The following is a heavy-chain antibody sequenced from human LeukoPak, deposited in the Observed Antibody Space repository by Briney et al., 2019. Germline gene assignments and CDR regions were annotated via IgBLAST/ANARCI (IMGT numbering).Heavy chain of an antibody. CDR1: GGTFSSYA. D-gene: IGHD2-8*01. V-gene: IGHV1-69*13. Sequence: GASVKVSCKASGGTFSSYAISWVRQAPGQGLAWMGGIIPIFGTANYAQKFQGRVTITADESTSTAYMELSSLRSEDTAVYYCARGHCTNGVCYYYGMDVWGQGTTVTVSS. CDR2: IIPIFGTA. CDR3: ARGHCTNGVCYYYGMDV. J-gene: IGHJ6*02.